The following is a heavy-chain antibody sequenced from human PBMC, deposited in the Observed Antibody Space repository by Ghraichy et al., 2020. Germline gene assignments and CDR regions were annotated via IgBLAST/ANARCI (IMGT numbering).Heavy chain of an antibody. J-gene: IGHJ4*02. V-gene: IGHV4-59*01. D-gene: IGHD3-22*01. CDR1: GGSISSYY. Sequence: SETLSLTCTVSGGSISSYYWSWIRQPPGKGLEWIGYIYYSGSTNYNPSLKSRVTISVDTSKNQFSLKLSSVTAADTAVYYCARFADSSGYAFDYWGQGILVTVSS. CDR3: ARFADSSGYAFDY. CDR2: IYYSGST.